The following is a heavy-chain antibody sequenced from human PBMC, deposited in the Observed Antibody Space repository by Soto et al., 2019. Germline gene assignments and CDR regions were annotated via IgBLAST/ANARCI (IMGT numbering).Heavy chain of an antibody. CDR3: ASDNHGSGSSFRWFDP. D-gene: IGHD3-10*01. V-gene: IGHV4-30-4*01. Sequence: PSETLSLTCTVSGGSISSGDYYWSWIRQPPGKGLEWIGYIYYSGSTYYNPSLKSRVTISVDTSKNQFSLKLSSVTAADTAVYYCASDNHGSGSSFRWFDPWGQGTLVTVSS. CDR2: IYYSGST. J-gene: IGHJ5*02. CDR1: GGSISSGDYY.